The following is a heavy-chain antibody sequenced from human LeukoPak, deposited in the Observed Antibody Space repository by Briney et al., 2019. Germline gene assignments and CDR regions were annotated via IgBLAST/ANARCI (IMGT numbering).Heavy chain of an antibody. CDR1: GYTFTSNG. CDR3: ARDRGVDYGDYDGGGGNWFDP. D-gene: IGHD4-17*01. CDR2: ISAYNGNT. Sequence: GASVKVSCKASGYTFTSNGICWVRQAPGQGLEWMGWISAYNGNTNYAQKLQGRVTMTTDTSTSTAYMELRSLRSDDTAVYYCARDRGVDYGDYDGGGGNWFDPWGQGTLVTVSS. V-gene: IGHV1-18*01. J-gene: IGHJ5*02.